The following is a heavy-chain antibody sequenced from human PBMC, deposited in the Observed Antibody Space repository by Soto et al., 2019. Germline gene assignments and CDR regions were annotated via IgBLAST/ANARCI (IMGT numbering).Heavy chain of an antibody. J-gene: IGHJ4*02. V-gene: IGHV3-23*01. CDR3: AKRAGWVVTPFILYY. CDR1: GFTFSSYA. CDR2: ISGSGGST. D-gene: IGHD2-15*01. Sequence: EVQLLESGGGLVQPGGSLRLSCAASGFTFSSYAMSWVRQAPGKGLEWVSAISGSGGSTYYADSVKGRFTISRDNSKNTLYLPMNRRRAEDTAVYYCAKRAGWVVTPFILYYWGQGTLVTVSS.